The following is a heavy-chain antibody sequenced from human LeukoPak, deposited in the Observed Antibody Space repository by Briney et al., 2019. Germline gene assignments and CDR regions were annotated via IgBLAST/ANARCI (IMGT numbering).Heavy chain of an antibody. CDR3: ARDYYDSIGYFYPNAFDI. D-gene: IGHD3-22*01. CDR2: ISSSSRTI. Sequence: TGGSLRLSCAASGFTFSTYSMNWVRQAPGEGLEWISYISSSSRTIYYADSVKGRFTISSDNAKNSLYLQMNSLRDEDAAVYYCARDYYDSIGYFYPNAFDIWGQGTTVTVSS. V-gene: IGHV3-48*02. CDR1: GFTFSTYS. J-gene: IGHJ3*02.